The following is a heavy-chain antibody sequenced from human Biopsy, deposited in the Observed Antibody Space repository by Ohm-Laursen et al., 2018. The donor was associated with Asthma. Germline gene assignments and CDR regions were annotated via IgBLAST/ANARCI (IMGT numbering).Heavy chain of an antibody. Sequence: SLRLSCSASGFTFSSSGMHWVRQAPGKGLEWVALIWYDGSNKNYADSVKGRFIVSRDNSKNTLYLQMNSPRAEDTAVYYCARKIAARGAMDVWGQGTTVTVSS. J-gene: IGHJ6*02. D-gene: IGHD6-6*01. CDR2: IWYDGSNK. CDR1: GFTFSSSG. V-gene: IGHV3-33*01. CDR3: ARKIAARGAMDV.